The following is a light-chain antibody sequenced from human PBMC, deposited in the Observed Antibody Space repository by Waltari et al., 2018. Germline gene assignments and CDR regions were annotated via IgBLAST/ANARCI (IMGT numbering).Light chain of an antibody. CDR1: QSVSSY. V-gene: IGKV3-11*01. J-gene: IGKJ4*01. Sequence: EIVLTQSPATLSLSPGERATLSCRASQSVSSYLGWYHHKPGHAPRLLIYYASNSATGIPARFSGSWSGTDFTLTISSLEFEDFAVYDCQQRANWPLTFGGGTKVELK. CDR3: QQRANWPLT. CDR2: YAS.